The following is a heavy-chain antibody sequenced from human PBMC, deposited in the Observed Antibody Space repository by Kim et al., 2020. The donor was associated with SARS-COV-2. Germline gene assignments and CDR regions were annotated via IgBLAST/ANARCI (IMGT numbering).Heavy chain of an antibody. V-gene: IGHV3-13*01. D-gene: IGHD3-22*01. CDR3: ARVGYYYDTSGYHYWYFDL. Sequence: GGSLRLSCAPSGFTFSSYDMHWVRQATGKGLEWVSAIGTAGDTYYPGSVKGRFTISRENAKNSLYLQMNSLRAGDTAVYYCARVGYYYDTSGYHYWYFDLWGRGTPVTVSS. CDR1: GFTFSSYD. J-gene: IGHJ2*01. CDR2: IGTAGDT.